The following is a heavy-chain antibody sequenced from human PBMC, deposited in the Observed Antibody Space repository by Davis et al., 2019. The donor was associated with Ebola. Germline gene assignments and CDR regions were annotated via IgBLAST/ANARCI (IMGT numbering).Heavy chain of an antibody. V-gene: IGHV4-39*07. CDR1: GDSIRSSSYY. CDR2: IYYSGRT. J-gene: IGHJ4*02. D-gene: IGHD2-15*01. CDR3: ASLGYCSDGSCYWGFDY. Sequence: SETLSLTCTVSGDSIRSSSYYWGWIRQPPGKGLEWIGSIYYSGRTYYNPSLKSRVTISVDTSKNQFSLKLSSVTAADTAVYYCASLGYCSDGSCYWGFDYWGQGTLVTVSS.